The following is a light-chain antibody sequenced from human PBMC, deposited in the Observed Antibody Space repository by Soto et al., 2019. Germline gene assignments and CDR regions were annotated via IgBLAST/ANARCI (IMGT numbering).Light chain of an antibody. V-gene: IGKV1-33*01. CDR2: DAS. J-gene: IGKJ3*01. Sequence: DIQMTQSPSSLSASVGDRVTITCQASQDIRNYLNWYQQKPGRAPRLLIYDASNLETGVPSRFSGSGSGTDFAFTINGLQPEDLATYYCQHYETATPGFTFGPGTKVEIK. CDR3: QHYETATPGFT. CDR1: QDIRNY.